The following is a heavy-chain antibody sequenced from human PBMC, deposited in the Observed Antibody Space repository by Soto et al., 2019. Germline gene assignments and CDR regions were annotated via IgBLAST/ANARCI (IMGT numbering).Heavy chain of an antibody. D-gene: IGHD1-1*01. CDR1: GFTFSSYG. CDR3: APRRARNWNPGFDP. Sequence: PGGSLILSCAASGFTFSSYGMHWVRQAPGKGLEWVAVISYDGSNKYYADSVKGRFTISRDNSKNTLYLQMNSLRAEDTAVYYCAPRRARNWNPGFDPWGQGTLVTVSS. V-gene: IGHV3-30*03. CDR2: ISYDGSNK. J-gene: IGHJ5*02.